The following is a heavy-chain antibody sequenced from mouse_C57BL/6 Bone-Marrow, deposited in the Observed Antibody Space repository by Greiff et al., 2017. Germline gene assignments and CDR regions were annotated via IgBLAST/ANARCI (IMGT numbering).Heavy chain of an antibody. V-gene: IGHV1-69*01. D-gene: IGHD3-2*02. J-gene: IGHJ2*01. CDR3: AREGAQAPYYFDY. CDR2: IDPSDSYS. CDR1: GYTFPSYW. Sequence: QVQLKQSGAELVMPGASVKLSCKASGYTFPSYWMHWVKQRPGQGLEWLGEIDPSDSYSHYNQKFKGKSTVTVDKSSSTAYMQVSRLTSEDSAVYYCAREGAQAPYYFDYWGQGTTLTVAS.